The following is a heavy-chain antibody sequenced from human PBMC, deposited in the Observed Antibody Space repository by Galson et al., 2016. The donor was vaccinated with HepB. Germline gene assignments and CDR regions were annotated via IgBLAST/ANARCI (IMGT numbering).Heavy chain of an antibody. CDR3: ARERDCGGDCYPGGADFDY. V-gene: IGHV4-59*12. CDR2: VYYSGAT. Sequence: SETLSLTCSVSGGSISRFYWNWIRQSPEKGLEWIGTVYYSGATYYNPSLRSRATVSVDTPKNQFSLKLTSVTAADTAVYYCARERDCGGDCYPGGADFDYWGRGTLVTVSA. J-gene: IGHJ4*02. D-gene: IGHD2-21*02. CDR1: GGSISRFY.